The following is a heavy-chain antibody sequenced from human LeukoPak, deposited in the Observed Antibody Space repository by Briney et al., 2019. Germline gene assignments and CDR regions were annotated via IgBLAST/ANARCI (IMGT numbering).Heavy chain of an antibody. D-gene: IGHD3/OR15-3a*01. CDR1: GGSISSNNYY. CDR2: IYYSGST. J-gene: IGHJ2*01. V-gene: IGHV4-39*07. Sequence: PSETLSLTCTVSGGSISSNNYYWGWIRQPPGKGLEWIASIYYSGSTYYNPSLKSRVTISVDTSKNQFSLKVTSVTAADTAVYYCARDARFLGWGNWYFDLWGRGTLVTVSS. CDR3: ARDARFLGWGNWYFDL.